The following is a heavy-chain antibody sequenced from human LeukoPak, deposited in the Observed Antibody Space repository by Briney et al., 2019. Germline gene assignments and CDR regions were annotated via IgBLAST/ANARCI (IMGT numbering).Heavy chain of an antibody. Sequence: SVKVSCKASGGTFSSYAISWVRQAPGQGLEWMGGIIPIFGTANYAQKFQGRVTITADKSTSTAYMELSSLRSEDTAVYYCAIASTRYYYDSSGLNWFDPWGQGTLVTVSS. V-gene: IGHV1-69*06. CDR1: GGTFSSYA. J-gene: IGHJ5*02. CDR2: IIPIFGTA. D-gene: IGHD3-22*01. CDR3: AIASTRYYYDSSGLNWFDP.